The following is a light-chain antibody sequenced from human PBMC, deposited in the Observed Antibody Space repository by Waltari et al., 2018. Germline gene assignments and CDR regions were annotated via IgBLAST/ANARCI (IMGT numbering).Light chain of an antibody. CDR3: HQYNTFSGS. CDR2: DAS. J-gene: IGKJ1*01. Sequence: DIQMTQSPSTLSASVGDKVTIPCRASQTINNWLAWYQLKPGKAPKILIYDASTLHSGGPSRFSGSRSETQFTLTISSLQPDDFATYFCHQYNTFSGSFGQGTKVEVK. CDR1: QTINNW. V-gene: IGKV1-5*03.